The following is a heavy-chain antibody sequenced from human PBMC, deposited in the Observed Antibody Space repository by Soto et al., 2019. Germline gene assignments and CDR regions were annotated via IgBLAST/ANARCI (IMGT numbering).Heavy chain of an antibody. CDR1: GYTFTRHG. D-gene: IGHD6-19*01. Sequence: QVQLVQSGPEVKKPGASVKVSCTASGYTFTRHGFSWVRQAPGQGLEWMGWISTYNVNTHYAQKFQGRVTMTADTSASTVYMELTSRRPDDTAIYFCAREGRIGWLGIDHWGQGTLVTVSS. CDR2: ISTYNVNT. V-gene: IGHV1-18*01. CDR3: AREGRIGWLGIDH. J-gene: IGHJ4*02.